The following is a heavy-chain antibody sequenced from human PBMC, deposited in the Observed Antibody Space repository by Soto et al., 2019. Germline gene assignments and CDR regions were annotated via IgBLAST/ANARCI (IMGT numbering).Heavy chain of an antibody. CDR2: IVVGSGNT. V-gene: IGHV1-58*01. J-gene: IGHJ4*02. CDR1: GFTFTSSA. D-gene: IGHD3-22*01. CDR3: AADPTYYYDSSGYQFDY. Sequence: GASVKVSCKASGFTFTSSAVQRVRQARGQRLEWIGWIVVGSGNTNYAQKFQERVTITRDMSTSTAYMELSSLRSEDTAVYYCAADPTYYYDSSGYQFDYWGQGTLVTVSS.